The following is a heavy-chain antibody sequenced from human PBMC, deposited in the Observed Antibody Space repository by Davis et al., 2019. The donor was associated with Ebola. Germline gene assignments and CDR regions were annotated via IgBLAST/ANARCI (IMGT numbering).Heavy chain of an antibody. V-gene: IGHV3-33*01. Sequence: GGSLRLSCAASGFTLSGYDLHWVRQPPGKGLEWVAVIWYDGRNQYYADSVKGRFTISRDNSKNTLYLQMNSLRAEDTAVYYCVRDTYYYYNTMDVWGKGTAVTVSS. J-gene: IGHJ6*04. CDR3: VRDTYYYYNTMDV. CDR1: GFTLSGYD. CDR2: IWYDGRNQ.